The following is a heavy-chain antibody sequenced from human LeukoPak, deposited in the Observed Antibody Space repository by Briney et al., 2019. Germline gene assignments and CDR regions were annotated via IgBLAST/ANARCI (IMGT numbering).Heavy chain of an antibody. Sequence: SETLSLICTVSGGSISSGDYYWSWIRQPPGKGLEWIGYIYYSGSTYYNPSLKSRVTISVDTSKNQFSLKLSSVTAADTAVCYCARAPDYYDSSGYKQTHYWYFDLWGRGTLVTVSS. CDR1: GGSISSGDYY. J-gene: IGHJ2*01. V-gene: IGHV4-30-4*01. CDR3: ARAPDYYDSSGYKQTHYWYFDL. D-gene: IGHD3-22*01. CDR2: IYYSGST.